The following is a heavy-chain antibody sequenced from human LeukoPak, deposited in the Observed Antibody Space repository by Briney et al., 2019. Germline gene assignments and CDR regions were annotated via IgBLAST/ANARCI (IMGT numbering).Heavy chain of an antibody. CDR2: ISGSGCST. CDR1: GFTFISYA. Sequence: GGSLRLSCAASGFTFISYAMSWVRQAPGKGLEWVSVISGSGCSTDYADSVKGRFTSARANPKNTLYLQMNSLRAADRDIYSCAKDRFSGSYDYGLDVWGQGTTVTVSS. CDR3: AKDRFSGSYDYGLDV. J-gene: IGHJ6*02. V-gene: IGHV3-23*01. D-gene: IGHD1-26*01.